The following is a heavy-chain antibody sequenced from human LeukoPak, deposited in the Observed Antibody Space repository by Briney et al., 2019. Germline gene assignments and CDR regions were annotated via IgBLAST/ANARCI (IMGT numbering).Heavy chain of an antibody. CDR2: INSDGSST. CDR3: AREITMIVVAQLRGVAFDI. CDR1: GFTFSSYW. J-gene: IGHJ3*02. D-gene: IGHD3-22*01. V-gene: IGHV3-74*01. Sequence: PGGSLRLSSAASGFTFSSYWMHWVRHAPGKGLVWVSRINSDGSSTTYADSVKGRFTISRDNAKNTLYPQMNSLRAEDTAVYYCAREITMIVVAQLRGVAFDIWGQGTMVTVSS.